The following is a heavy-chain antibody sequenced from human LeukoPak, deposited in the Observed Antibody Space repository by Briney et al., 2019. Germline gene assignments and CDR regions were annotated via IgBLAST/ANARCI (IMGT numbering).Heavy chain of an antibody. Sequence: GASVKVSCKASGYTFTSYYMHWVRQAPGQGLEGMGIINPRGGSKSYAQKFQGRVTMTRDTSTSTVYMELSSLRSEDTAVYYCARDHTKGPMADVWGKGTTVTVSS. V-gene: IGHV1-46*03. CDR2: INPRGGSK. CDR3: ARDHTKGPMADV. D-gene: IGHD5-24*01. J-gene: IGHJ6*04. CDR1: GYTFTSYY.